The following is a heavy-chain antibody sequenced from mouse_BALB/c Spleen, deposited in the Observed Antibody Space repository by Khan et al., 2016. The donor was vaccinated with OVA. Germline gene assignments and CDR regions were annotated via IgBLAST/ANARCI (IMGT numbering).Heavy chain of an antibody. CDR2: ISSGSSSI. J-gene: IGHJ2*01. V-gene: IGHV5-17*02. CDR1: GFTFSRFG. CDR3: ARDSNFDD. Sequence: EVELVESGGGLVQPGGSRKLSCAASGFTFSRFGMHWVRQAPEKGLEWVAYISSGSSSIYYADTVKGRFTIYRDKPKNTLFLQMTSLRSEDTAMYYCARDSNFDDWGQGTTLTVSS.